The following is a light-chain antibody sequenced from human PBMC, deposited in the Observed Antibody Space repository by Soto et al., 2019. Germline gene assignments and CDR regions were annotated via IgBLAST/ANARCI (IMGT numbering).Light chain of an antibody. CDR1: NIGANS. Sequence: SYELTHPPSLSVAPGQTARITCGGNNIGANSVHWYQQRPGQAPVLVVYDDSDRPSKIPERFSGSKSGNMATLTISRVEDGDEADYYCQVWDSSIHVVFGGGTKLTVL. J-gene: IGLJ2*01. V-gene: IGLV3-21*02. CDR3: QVWDSSIHVV. CDR2: DDS.